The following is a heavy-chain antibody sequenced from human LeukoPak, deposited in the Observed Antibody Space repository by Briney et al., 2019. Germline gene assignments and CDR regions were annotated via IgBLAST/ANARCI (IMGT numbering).Heavy chain of an antibody. CDR2: INSGGSTI. Sequence: PGGSLRLSCAASGFTFSNYAMNWVRQAPGKGLEWISYINSGGSTIYYADSVKGRFTISRDNAKNSLSLQMNSLRAEDTAVYYCASRGLTEFHXXDFWXPGTLVTVSS. CDR1: GFTFSNYA. J-gene: IGHJ4*02. CDR3: ASRGLTEFHXXDF. D-gene: IGHD3-10*01. V-gene: IGHV3-48*03.